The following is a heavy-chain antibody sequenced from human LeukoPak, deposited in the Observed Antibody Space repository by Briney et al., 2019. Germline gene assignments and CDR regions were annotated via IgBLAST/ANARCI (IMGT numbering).Heavy chain of an antibody. D-gene: IGHD2-2*02. V-gene: IGHV5-51*01. Sequence: GGSLQISCTGSGYLFTSYWIAWVRQVPGKGLEGMGIIYPGDSHTRYSPSFQGQVTISADKSISTAYLQWSSLKASDTAMYYCARVPPDCSSSSCYIGYNWFDPWGQGTLVTVSS. CDR2: IYPGDSHT. CDR3: ARVPPDCSSSSCYIGYNWFDP. CDR1: GYLFTSYW. J-gene: IGHJ5*02.